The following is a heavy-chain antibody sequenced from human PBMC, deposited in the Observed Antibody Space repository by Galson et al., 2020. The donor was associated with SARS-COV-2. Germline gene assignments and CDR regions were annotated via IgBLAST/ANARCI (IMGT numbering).Heavy chain of an antibody. CDR1: GFRFGYYA. Sequence: GESLKLPCTVSGFRFGYYAMSWFRQAPRKGLGWVCFIRCKAYRGTTTFAASVKGRFTISREDSKSIAYLQMNSLKTEDTAVYYCTRGSSGSYYSYYWGKRTLVTVSS. D-gene: IGHD3-10*01. J-gene: IGHJ4*02. CDR3: TRGSSGSYYSYY. V-gene: IGHV3-49*03. CDR2: IRCKAYRGTT.